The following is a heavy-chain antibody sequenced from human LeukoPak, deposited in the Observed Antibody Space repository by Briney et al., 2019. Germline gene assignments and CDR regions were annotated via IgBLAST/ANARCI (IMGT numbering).Heavy chain of an antibody. J-gene: IGHJ4*02. D-gene: IGHD1-26*01. CDR1: GVTLSSYA. CDR3: AKAPPWRSGSLTCFDY. CDR2: ISGSGGST. V-gene: IGHV3-23*01. Sequence: NPGGSLRLSCAASGVTLSSYAMSWARQAPGKGLEWVSGISGSGGSTYYADSVKGRFTISRDNSKNTLYLQMNSLRAEDTAVYYCAKAPPWRSGSLTCFDYWGQGTLVTVSS.